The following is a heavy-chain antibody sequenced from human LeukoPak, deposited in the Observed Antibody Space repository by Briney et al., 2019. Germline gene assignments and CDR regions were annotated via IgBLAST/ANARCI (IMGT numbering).Heavy chain of an antibody. D-gene: IGHD1-1*01. J-gene: IGHJ4*02. CDR1: GGSISSSSYY. Sequence: SETLSLTCTVSGGSISSSSYYWGWIRQPPGKGPEWIGYIYNSGSTDYNPSLKSRVTISVDTSKNQFSLKLSSVTAADTAIYYCARVPPTYPAYYFDSWGQGTLVTVSS. CDR3: ARVPPTYPAYYFDS. V-gene: IGHV4-61*05. CDR2: IYNSGST.